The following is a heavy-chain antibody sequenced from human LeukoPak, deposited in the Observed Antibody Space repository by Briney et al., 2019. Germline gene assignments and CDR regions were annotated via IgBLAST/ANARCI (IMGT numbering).Heavy chain of an antibody. V-gene: IGHV3-30-3*01. Sequence: GGSLRLSCAASGFTFSDYAIHWVRQAPGKGLEWVSVISNVGGSKHYADSVKGRFTISRDNSKNTLLLQMNSLRAEDTAVYYCARDTSRNDLDYWGQGTLVTVSS. CDR1: GFTFSDYA. D-gene: IGHD1-1*01. CDR2: ISNVGGSK. J-gene: IGHJ4*02. CDR3: ARDTSRNDLDY.